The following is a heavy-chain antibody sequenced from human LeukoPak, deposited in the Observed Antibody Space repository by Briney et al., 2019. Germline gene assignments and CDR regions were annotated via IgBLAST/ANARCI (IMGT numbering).Heavy chain of an antibody. D-gene: IGHD5-12*01. V-gene: IGHV3-21*01. CDR1: GFTFSSYS. CDR3: ARDPDSGYGVRYYFDY. Sequence: GGSLRLSCAASGFTFSSYSMNWVRQAPGKGLEWVSSISSSSSYIYYADSVKGRFTISRDNAKNSLYLQMNSLRAEDTAVYYCARDPDSGYGVRYYFDYWGQGTLVTVSS. CDR2: ISSSSSYI. J-gene: IGHJ4*02.